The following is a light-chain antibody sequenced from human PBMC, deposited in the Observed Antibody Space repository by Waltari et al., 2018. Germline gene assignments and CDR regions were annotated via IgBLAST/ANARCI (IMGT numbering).Light chain of an antibody. CDR2: DVT. V-gene: IGLV2-14*03. J-gene: IGLJ2*01. CDR1: SSDVGGYNY. Sequence: QSALTQPASVSGSPGQSITISCSGSSSDVGGYNYVAWYQQHPGKAPKLMIYDVTIRPSGVSNRFAVSKSGYTASLTISGLQADDEADYYCTSYTSTSTLVVFGGGTKLTVL. CDR3: TSYTSTSTLVV.